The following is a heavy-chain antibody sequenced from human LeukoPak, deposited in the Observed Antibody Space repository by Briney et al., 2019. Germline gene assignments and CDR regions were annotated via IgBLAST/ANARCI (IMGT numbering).Heavy chain of an antibody. D-gene: IGHD2-2*03. CDR2: MSYDGNK. CDR1: GFTFTSYG. V-gene: IGHV3-30*03. Sequence: GGSLRLSCAASGFTFTSYGFHWVRPAPGKALEWVAFMSYDGNKKYGDSVKGRFTIPRDNDKNTLHLQMNGLRPDETAVYYCARDPLDISRWANAFDIWGQGTLVTVSS. CDR3: ARDPLDISRWANAFDI. J-gene: IGHJ3*02.